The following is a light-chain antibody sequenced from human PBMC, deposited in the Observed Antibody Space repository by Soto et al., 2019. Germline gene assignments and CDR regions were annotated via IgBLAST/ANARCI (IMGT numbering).Light chain of an antibody. CDR1: QSLLHSDGTTY. Sequence: DIVMTQTPLSSPVTLGQPASISCRSSQSLLHSDGTTYLSWLQQRPGQPPRLLIYSVSNRLSGVPDRFSGSGAGTDFTLRISRVEAEDVGVYYCMQAPQYPPYTFGQGTKLEI. V-gene: IGKV2-24*01. CDR3: MQAPQYPPYT. J-gene: IGKJ2*01. CDR2: SVS.